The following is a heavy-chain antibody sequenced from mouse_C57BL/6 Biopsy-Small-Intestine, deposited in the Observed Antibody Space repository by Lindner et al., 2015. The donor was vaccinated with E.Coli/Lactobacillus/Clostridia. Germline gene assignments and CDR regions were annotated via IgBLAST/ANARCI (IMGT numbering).Heavy chain of an antibody. D-gene: IGHD2-13*01. V-gene: IGHV1-14*01. Sequence: VQLQESGPELVKPGTSVKMSCRASRYTFTNYVMHWVKQKPGQGLEWIGYINPYNDGTRYNEKFKGKATLTSDKSSYTAYMELSSLTSEDSAVYYCARRRYYGDWGFAYWGQGTLVTVSA. CDR3: ARRRYYGDWGFAY. CDR1: RYTFTNYV. J-gene: IGHJ3*01. CDR2: INPYNDGT.